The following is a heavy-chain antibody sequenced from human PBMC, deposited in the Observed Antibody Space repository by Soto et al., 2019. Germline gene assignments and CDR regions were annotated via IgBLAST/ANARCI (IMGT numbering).Heavy chain of an antibody. J-gene: IGHJ4*02. V-gene: IGHV4-31*03. CDR1: GGSINSGGYY. CDR3: ARGYRQSGYSSSWVFDY. Sequence: QVQLRESGPGLVNPSQTLSLTCTVSGGSINSGGYYWNWIRQHPGKGLERIGYMYYSGSTYYNPFLRSRVIISADTSENHFALKLSSVTAADTAVYFCARGYRQSGYSSSWVFDYWGQGTLVNVSS. CDR2: MYYSGST. D-gene: IGHD6-13*01.